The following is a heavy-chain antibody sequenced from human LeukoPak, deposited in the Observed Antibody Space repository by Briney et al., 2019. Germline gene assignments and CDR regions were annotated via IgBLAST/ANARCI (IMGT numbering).Heavy chain of an antibody. CDR2: MNPNSGNT. Sequence: GASVKVSCKASGYTFTSYDINWVRQATGQVLEWMGWMNPNSGNTGYAQKFQGRVTMTRNTSISTAYMELSSLRSEDTAVYYCATLRGFGPHPSSYYYYYDMDVWGQGTTVTVSS. CDR3: ATLRGFGPHPSSYYYYYDMDV. J-gene: IGHJ6*02. D-gene: IGHD3-10*01. V-gene: IGHV1-8*01. CDR1: GYTFTSYD.